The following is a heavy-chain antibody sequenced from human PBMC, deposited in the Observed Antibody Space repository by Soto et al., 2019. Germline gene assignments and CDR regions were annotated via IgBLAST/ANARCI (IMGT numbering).Heavy chain of an antibody. CDR2: IIPMFGTT. Sequence: SVKVSCKTSGGTFSRHAINWVRQAPGQGLEWMGGIIPMFGTTNYAQKFKGRVTISADESTSTAYMELSSLRSEDAAVYYCARAAIHGSSWSFWFDPWGQGTLVTVSS. CDR1: GGTFSRHA. D-gene: IGHD6-13*01. V-gene: IGHV1-69*13. J-gene: IGHJ5*02. CDR3: ARAAIHGSSWSFWFDP.